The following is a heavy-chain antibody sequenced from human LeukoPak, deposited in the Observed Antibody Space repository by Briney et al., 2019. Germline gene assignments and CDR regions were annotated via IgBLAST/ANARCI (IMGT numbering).Heavy chain of an antibody. J-gene: IGHJ3*02. CDR1: GFTFDDYA. CDR2: ISWNSGTI. D-gene: IGHD1-7*01. Sequence: PGGSLRLSCAASGFTFDDYAMHWVRQAPGKGLEWVSGISWNSGTIGYADSVKGRFTISRDNAKNSLYLQMHSLRAEDTAFYFCAKDVTGTGAFDIWGQGTTVTVSS. CDR3: AKDVTGTGAFDI. V-gene: IGHV3-9*01.